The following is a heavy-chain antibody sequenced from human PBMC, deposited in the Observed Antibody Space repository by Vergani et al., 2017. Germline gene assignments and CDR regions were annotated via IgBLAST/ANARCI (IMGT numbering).Heavy chain of an antibody. Sequence: EVQLVESGGGLVKPGGSLRLSCAASGFTFSSYSMNWVRQAPGKGLECVSSISSSSSYISYADSVKGRFTISRDNAKNSLYLQMKSLRAEDTAVYYCARAVYSSSWFSPDYYYYYMDVWGKGTTVTVSS. D-gene: IGHD6-13*01. CDR2: ISSSSSYI. CDR3: ARAVYSSSWFSPDYYYYYMDV. CDR1: GFTFSSYS. V-gene: IGHV3-21*01. J-gene: IGHJ6*03.